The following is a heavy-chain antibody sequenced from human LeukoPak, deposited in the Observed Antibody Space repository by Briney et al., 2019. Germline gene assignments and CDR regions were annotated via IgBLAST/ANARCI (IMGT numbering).Heavy chain of an antibody. D-gene: IGHD2/OR15-2a*01. J-gene: IGHJ5*02. Sequence: ASVKVFCKASGYTFTSHDINWVRQATGQGLERMGWMNSNSGNTGYAQKFQGRVTMTRNTSISTAYMELSSLRSEDTAVYYCARASSTYNWFDPWGQGTLVTVSS. CDR1: GYTFTSHD. CDR2: MNSNSGNT. V-gene: IGHV1-8*01. CDR3: ARASSTYNWFDP.